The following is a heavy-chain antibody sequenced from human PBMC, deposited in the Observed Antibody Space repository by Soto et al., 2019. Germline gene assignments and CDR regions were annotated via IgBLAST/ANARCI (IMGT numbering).Heavy chain of an antibody. J-gene: IGHJ5*02. V-gene: IGHV4-30-2*06. CDR2: ISHLETT. Sequence: PAETLALTCIVSRVTMEYVGESLICIRESPWRGLEWLGYISHLETTYYNPSFKRRLSLSIERPRNQFSLSLSSMTGAEKSVYYCGRGGGSDCFDLWGQGIQVTVSS. CDR1: RVTMEYVGES. D-gene: IGHD2-15*01. CDR3: GRGGGSDCFDL.